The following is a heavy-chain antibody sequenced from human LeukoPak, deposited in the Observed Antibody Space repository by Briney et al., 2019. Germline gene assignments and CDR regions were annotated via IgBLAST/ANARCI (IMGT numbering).Heavy chain of an antibody. V-gene: IGHV3-30*02. Sequence: GGSLRLSCAASGFTFSSYGMHWVRQAPGKGLEWVAFIRYDGSNKYYADSVKGRFTISRDNSKNTLYLQMNSLRAEDTAVYYCARRMAGKYYYGSGSYYTVVNHNWFDPWGQGTLVTVSS. J-gene: IGHJ5*02. CDR2: IRYDGSNK. CDR1: GFTFSSYG. D-gene: IGHD3-10*01. CDR3: ARRMAGKYYYGSGSYYTVVNHNWFDP.